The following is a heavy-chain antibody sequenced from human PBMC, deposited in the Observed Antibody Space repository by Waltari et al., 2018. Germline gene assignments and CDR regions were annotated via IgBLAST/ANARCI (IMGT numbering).Heavy chain of an antibody. Sequence: EVQLLESGGGLVQPGGSLRLSCAASGFTFSSYAMSWVRQAPGKGLEWVSAISGSGGSTYYADSVKGRFTISRDNSKNTLYLQMNSLRAEDTAVYYCAKDPSSYDSSGYHPNWFDPWGQGTLVTVSS. V-gene: IGHV3-23*01. J-gene: IGHJ5*02. CDR1: GFTFSSYA. CDR3: AKDPSSYDSSGYHPNWFDP. D-gene: IGHD3-22*01. CDR2: ISGSGGST.